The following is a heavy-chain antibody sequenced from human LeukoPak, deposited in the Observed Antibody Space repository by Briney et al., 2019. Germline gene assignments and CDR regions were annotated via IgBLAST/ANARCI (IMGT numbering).Heavy chain of an antibody. CDR1: GYTFTGYY. CDR3: ARQDYTAGYGMDV. V-gene: IGHV1-2*02. Sequence: ASVKVSCKASGYTFTGYYMHWVRQAPGQGLEWMGWINPNSGDTNYAQKFQGRVTMTRDTSISTAYMELSRLRPDDAAVYYCARQDYTAGYGMDVWGQGTTVTVSS. D-gene: IGHD4-4*01. J-gene: IGHJ6*02. CDR2: INPNSGDT.